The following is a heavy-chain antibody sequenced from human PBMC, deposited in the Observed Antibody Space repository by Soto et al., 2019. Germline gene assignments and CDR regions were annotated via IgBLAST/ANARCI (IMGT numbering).Heavy chain of an antibody. J-gene: IGHJ5*02. V-gene: IGHV3-33*01. CDR2: IWYDGSNK. Sequence: PGGSLRLSCAASGFTFSSYGMHWVRQAPGKGLEWVAVIWYDGSNKYYADSVKGRFTISRDNSKNTLYLQMNSLRAEDTAVYYCAREGVITMIVVDSNWFDPWGQGTLVTVSS. CDR1: GFTFSSYG. CDR3: AREGVITMIVVDSNWFDP. D-gene: IGHD3-22*01.